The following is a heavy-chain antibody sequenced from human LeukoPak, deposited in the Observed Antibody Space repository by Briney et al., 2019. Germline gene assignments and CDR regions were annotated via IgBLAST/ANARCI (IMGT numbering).Heavy chain of an antibody. CDR3: ARDLSGRYGDFDY. CDR1: GFTFSSYA. J-gene: IGHJ4*02. CDR2: ISYDGSNK. Sequence: GGSLRLSCAASGFTFSSYAMHWVRQAPGKGLEWVAVISYDGSNKYYADSVKGRFTISRDNSKNTLYLQMNSLRAEDTAVYYCARDLSGRYGDFDYWGQGTLVTVSS. D-gene: IGHD4-17*01. V-gene: IGHV3-30-3*01.